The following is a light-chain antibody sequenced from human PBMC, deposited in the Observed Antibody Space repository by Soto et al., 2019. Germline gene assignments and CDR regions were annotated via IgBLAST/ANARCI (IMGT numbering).Light chain of an antibody. Sequence: EIVLTQSPGTLSLSPGERATLSCRASQSVSSSYLAWYQQKPGQATRLLIYGASSRATGIPDRFSGRGSGTDFPLTISRLEPEDFAVYYCQQYGSSLLFTFGPGTKVDIK. CDR2: GAS. CDR3: QQYGSSLLFT. CDR1: QSVSSSY. J-gene: IGKJ3*01. V-gene: IGKV3-20*01.